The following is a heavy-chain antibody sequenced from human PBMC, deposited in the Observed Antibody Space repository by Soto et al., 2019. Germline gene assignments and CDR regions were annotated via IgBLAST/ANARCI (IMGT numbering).Heavy chain of an antibody. V-gene: IGHV4-31*03. D-gene: IGHD3-10*01. CDR1: GGSISSGGYY. CDR2: IYYSGST. CDR3: ARNPMTVWFGEILASGFDY. Sequence: QVQLQESGPGLVKPSQTLSLTCTVSGGSISSGGYYWSWIRQHPGKGLEWIGYIYYSGSTYYNPSLKSRVTISVDTSKNQFSLKLSSVTAADTAVYYCARNPMTVWFGEILASGFDYWGQGTLVTVSS. J-gene: IGHJ4*02.